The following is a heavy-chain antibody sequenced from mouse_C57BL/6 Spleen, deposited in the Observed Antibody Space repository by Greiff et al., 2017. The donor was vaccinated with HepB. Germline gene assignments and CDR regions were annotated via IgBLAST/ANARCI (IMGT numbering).Heavy chain of an antibody. CDR2: IRNKANGYTT. V-gene: IGHV7-3*01. D-gene: IGHD1-1*01. J-gene: IGHJ3*01. CDR3: ARYYYGSSFAY. Sequence: EVMLVESGGGLVQPGGSLSLSCAASGFTFTDYYMSWVRQPPGKALEWLGFIRNKANGYTTAYSASVKGRFTISRDNSQSILYLQMNALRAEDSATYFCARYYYGSSFAYWGQGTLVTVSA. CDR1: GFTFTDYY.